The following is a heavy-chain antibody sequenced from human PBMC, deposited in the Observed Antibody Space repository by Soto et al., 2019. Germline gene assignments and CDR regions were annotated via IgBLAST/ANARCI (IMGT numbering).Heavy chain of an antibody. CDR2: IRSKANSYAT. V-gene: IGHV3-73*01. CDR3: TRHEVDTYTYYYYYGMDV. CDR1: GFTFSGSA. J-gene: IGHJ6*02. Sequence: GGSLRLSCAASGFTFSGSAMHWVRQASGKGLEWVGRIRSKANSYATAYAASVKGRFTISRDDSKNTAYLQMNSLKTEDTAVYYCTRHEVDTYTYYYYYGMDVWGQGTTVTVSS. D-gene: IGHD5-18*01.